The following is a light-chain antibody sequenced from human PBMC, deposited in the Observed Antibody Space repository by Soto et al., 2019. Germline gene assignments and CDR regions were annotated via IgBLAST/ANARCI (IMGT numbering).Light chain of an antibody. CDR1: NIGSKD. CDR2: YDS. Sequence: SYELTQSPSVSVAPGQTARIPCAGNNIGSKDVHWYQQKPGQAPVLVIYYDSDRPSGISERFSGSNSGNTATLTISRVEAGDEADYYCQVWESNNGHVGVFGGGTKLTVL. V-gene: IGLV3-21*01. J-gene: IGLJ3*02. CDR3: QVWESNNGHVGV.